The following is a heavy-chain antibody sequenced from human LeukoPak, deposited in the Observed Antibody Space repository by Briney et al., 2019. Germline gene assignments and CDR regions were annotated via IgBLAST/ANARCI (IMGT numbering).Heavy chain of an antibody. J-gene: IGHJ4*02. CDR1: GFTFSNYA. CDR2: ISGSDGST. D-gene: IGHD3-10*01. CDR3: ARVTYGSGTYGAFDY. V-gene: IGHV3-23*01. Sequence: GGSLRLSCAASGFTFSNYAMNWVRQAPGQGLEWVSGISGSDGSTYYADSVKGRFTISRDSSKNTLYLQMNSLRAEDTAVYYCARVTYGSGTYGAFDYWGQGTLVTVSS.